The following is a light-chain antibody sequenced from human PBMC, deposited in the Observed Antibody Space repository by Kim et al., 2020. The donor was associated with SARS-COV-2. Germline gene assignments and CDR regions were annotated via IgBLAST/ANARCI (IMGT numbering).Light chain of an antibody. CDR2: SNN. CDR3: AAWDDSLNGVV. V-gene: IGLV1-44*01. CDR1: SSNIGSNT. Sequence: QMLTISCSGSSSNIGSNTVTCYQQLPGTAPKLLIYSNNHRPSGVPDRFSRSKSGTSASLAISGLQSEDEADYYCAAWDDSLNGVVFGGGTQLTVL. J-gene: IGLJ2*01.